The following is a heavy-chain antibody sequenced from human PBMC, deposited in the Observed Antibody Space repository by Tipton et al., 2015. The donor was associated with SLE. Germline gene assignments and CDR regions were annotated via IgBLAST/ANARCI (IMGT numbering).Heavy chain of an antibody. D-gene: IGHD3/OR15-3a*01. Sequence: TLSLTCTVSGGSISPYYWTWIRQPAGKGLEWIGRIYNSGYINYNPSLKSRVTMSVDMSKNQFSLKLTSVTAADMAIYYCARVDTIYSFDYWGQGALVTVSS. CDR1: GGSISPYY. V-gene: IGHV4-4*07. CDR3: ARVDTIYSFDY. J-gene: IGHJ4*02. CDR2: IYNSGYI.